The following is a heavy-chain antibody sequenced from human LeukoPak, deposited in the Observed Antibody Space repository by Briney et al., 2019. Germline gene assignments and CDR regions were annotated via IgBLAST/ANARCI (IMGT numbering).Heavy chain of an antibody. D-gene: IGHD6-13*01. J-gene: IGHJ6*02. Sequence: GGSLRLSCAASGFTFTNAWVNWVRQAPVKGLEWVSVISGSGGVTYYADSVKGRFTISRDTSKNTLYLQMNSLRVDDTAVYYCAKAASSSWYDLMDLWGQGTTVTVSS. CDR3: AKAASSSWYDLMDL. CDR2: ISGSGGVT. V-gene: IGHV3-23*01. CDR1: GFTFTNAW.